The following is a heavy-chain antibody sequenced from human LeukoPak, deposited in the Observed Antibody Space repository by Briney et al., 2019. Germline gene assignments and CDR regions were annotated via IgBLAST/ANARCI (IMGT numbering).Heavy chain of an antibody. J-gene: IGHJ5*02. CDR2: INPNSGGT. CDR1: GYTFTGYY. CDR3: ARDLLDSYGYLNWLDP. V-gene: IGHV1-2*02. Sequence: ASVKVSCKASGYTFTGYYMHWVRQAPGQGLEWMGWINPNSGGTNYAQKFQGRVTMTRDTSISTAYMELSRLRSDDTAVYYCARDLLDSYGYLNWLDPWGQGTLVTVSS. D-gene: IGHD5-18*01.